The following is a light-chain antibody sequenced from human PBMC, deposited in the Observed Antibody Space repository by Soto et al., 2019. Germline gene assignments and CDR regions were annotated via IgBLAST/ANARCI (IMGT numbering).Light chain of an antibody. CDR2: DAS. J-gene: IGKJ5*01. CDR3: QQRYNWPRIT. Sequence: EIVLTQSPATLSLSPGERATLSCRASQSVGRYLAWYQQKPGQAPRLLIYDASHRATGIPARFSGSGSGTDFTLTISSLEPEDFAVDYCQQRYNWPRITFGQGTRLEIK. V-gene: IGKV3-11*01. CDR1: QSVGRY.